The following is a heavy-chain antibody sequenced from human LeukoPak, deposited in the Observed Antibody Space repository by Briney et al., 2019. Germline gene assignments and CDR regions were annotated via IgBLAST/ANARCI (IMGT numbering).Heavy chain of an antibody. CDR2: INHSGST. Sequence: SETLSLTCAVYGGSFSGYYWSWIRQPPGKGLEWIGEINHSGSTNYNPSLKSRVTISVDTSKNQFSLKLSSVTAADTAVYHCARGQGSSKLNFDYWGQGTLVTVSS. D-gene: IGHD6-6*01. J-gene: IGHJ4*02. CDR1: GGSFSGYY. CDR3: ARGQGSSKLNFDY. V-gene: IGHV4-34*01.